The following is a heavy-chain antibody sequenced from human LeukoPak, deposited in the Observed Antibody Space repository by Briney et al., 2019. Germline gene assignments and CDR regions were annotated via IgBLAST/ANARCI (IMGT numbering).Heavy chain of an antibody. V-gene: IGHV1-46*03. CDR3: ARTHSWGDKGYFDF. Sequence: ASVKVSCKASGYTLINYYMQGVRPAPGQGLEGMGIINPSAGSTSYAQKFQGRVSMTRDTSTSTVYMQLSSLRSEDTAIYYCARTHSWGDKGYFDFWGQGTLVTVSS. CDR1: GYTLINYY. CDR2: INPSAGST. J-gene: IGHJ4*02. D-gene: IGHD7-27*01.